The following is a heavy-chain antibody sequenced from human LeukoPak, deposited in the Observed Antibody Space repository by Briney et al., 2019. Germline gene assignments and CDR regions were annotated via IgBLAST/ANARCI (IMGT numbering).Heavy chain of an antibody. CDR3: ASNGIVGAYDAFDI. J-gene: IGHJ3*02. Sequence: GGSLRLSCAASGFTFSSYAMHWVRQAPGKGLEWVAVISYDGSNKYYADSVKGRFTISRDNSKNTPYLQMNSLRAEDTAVYYCASNGIVGAYDAFDIWGQGTMVTVSS. V-gene: IGHV3-30*04. CDR2: ISYDGSNK. CDR1: GFTFSSYA. D-gene: IGHD1-26*01.